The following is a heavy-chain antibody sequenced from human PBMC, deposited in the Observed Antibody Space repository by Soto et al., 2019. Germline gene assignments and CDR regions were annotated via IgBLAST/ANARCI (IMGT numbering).Heavy chain of an antibody. CDR2: INPNSGGT. D-gene: IGHD3-22*01. CDR3: VRGRRGYYDSSGPPTDY. Sequence: QVQLVQSGAEVKKPGASVKVSCKASGYTFTGYYMHWVRQAAGQGLEWMGWINPNSGGTNYAQKFQGRVTMTRDTSISTAYMELSRLRSDDTAVYYCVRGRRGYYDSSGPPTDYWGQGTLVTVSS. V-gene: IGHV1-2*02. CDR1: GYTFTGYY. J-gene: IGHJ4*02.